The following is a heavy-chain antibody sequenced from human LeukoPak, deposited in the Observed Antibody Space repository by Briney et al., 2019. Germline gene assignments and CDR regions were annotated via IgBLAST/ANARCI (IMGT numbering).Heavy chain of an antibody. CDR1: GGSISSYY. D-gene: IGHD3-22*01. CDR3: ARDRYYYYDRSRDAFDI. V-gene: IGHV4-59*01. J-gene: IGHJ3*02. CDR2: IYYSGST. Sequence: SETLSLTCTVSGGSISSYYWSWIRQPPGKGLEWIGYIYYSGSTNYNPSLKSRVTISVDTSKNQFSLKLSSVTAADTAVYYCARDRYYYYDRSRDAFDIWGQGTMVTVSS.